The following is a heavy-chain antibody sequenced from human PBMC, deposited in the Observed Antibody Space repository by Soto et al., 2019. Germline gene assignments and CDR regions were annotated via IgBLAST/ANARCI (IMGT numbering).Heavy chain of an antibody. D-gene: IGHD6-19*01. CDR1: GFSVTTSGVG. V-gene: IGHV2-5*02. Sequence: QITLKESGPTLVKPTQTLTLTCTFSGFSVTTSGVGVGWIRQTPGKALEWLAVIYWDDDKRFSPSLKSRLTXPXDXXKNQVVLTMTNINPVDTATYYCAHSPSSGWYDFDYWGQGTLVTVSS. CDR2: IYWDDDK. CDR3: AHSPSSGWYDFDY. J-gene: IGHJ4*02.